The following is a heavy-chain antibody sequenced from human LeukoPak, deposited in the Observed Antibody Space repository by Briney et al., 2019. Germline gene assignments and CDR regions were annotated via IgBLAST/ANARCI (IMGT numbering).Heavy chain of an antibody. CDR2: IHPGDSDT. J-gene: IGHJ4*02. CDR3: ARHLSTSGGFFDY. D-gene: IGHD2-2*01. Sequence: GESLKISCKGSGYSFTSYWIGWVRQMPGKGLEWMGIIHPGDSDTRYSPSFQGQVTISADKSISTAYLQWSSLKASDTAMYYCARHLSTSGGFFDYWGQGTLVTVSS. CDR1: GYSFTSYW. V-gene: IGHV5-51*01.